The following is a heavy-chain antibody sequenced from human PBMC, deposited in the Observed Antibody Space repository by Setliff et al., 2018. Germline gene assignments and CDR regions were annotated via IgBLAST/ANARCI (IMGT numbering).Heavy chain of an antibody. D-gene: IGHD6-19*01. CDR1: GGSISNSGYS. J-gene: IGHJ6*03. V-gene: IGHV4-39*02. CDR3: AREQWLDPPGYYYMDV. Sequence: SETLSLTCTVSGGSISNSGYSWGWIRQPPGKGLEWIGSIYYSGSTYYKSSLKSRVTISVDTSENQFSLKLNSVTAADTALYYCAREQWLDPPGYYYMDVWAKGTTVTVSS. CDR2: IYYSGST.